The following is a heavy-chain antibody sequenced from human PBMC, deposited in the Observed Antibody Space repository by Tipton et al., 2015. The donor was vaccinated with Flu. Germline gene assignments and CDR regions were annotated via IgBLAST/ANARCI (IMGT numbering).Heavy chain of an antibody. Sequence: QLVQSGAEVKKPGASVKVSCKASGYTFSNYGITWVRQAPGQGLEWMGWISGNNGDTNYAEKLQGRVTMTTDTSTNTAYMELRSLKSDDTAMYYCARVDCAGDCYSSDSWGQGTLVTVSS. CDR1: GYTFSNYG. CDR3: ARVDCAGDCYSSDS. J-gene: IGHJ4*02. D-gene: IGHD2-21*02. V-gene: IGHV1-18*01. CDR2: ISGNNGDT.